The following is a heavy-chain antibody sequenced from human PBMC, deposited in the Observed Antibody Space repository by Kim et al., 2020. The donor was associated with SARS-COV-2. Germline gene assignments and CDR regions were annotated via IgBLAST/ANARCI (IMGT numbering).Heavy chain of an antibody. CDR3: AKDRGKGRGAFDI. Sequence: GGSLRLSCAASGFTFSSYAMHWVRQAPGEVGEWGDVIWYDGSNKYYADSVKGRFTISRDNSKNTLYLQMNSLRAEDTAVYYCAKDRGKGRGAFDIWGQGTMVTVSS. D-gene: IGHD3-10*01. V-gene: IGHV3-33*06. CDR1: GFTFSSYA. J-gene: IGHJ3*02. CDR2: IWYDGSNK.